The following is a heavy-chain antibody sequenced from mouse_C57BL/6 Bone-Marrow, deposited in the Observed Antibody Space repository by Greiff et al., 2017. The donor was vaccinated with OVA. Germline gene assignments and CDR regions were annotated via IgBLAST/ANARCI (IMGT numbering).Heavy chain of an antibody. CDR3: AREVFYSY. V-gene: IGHV1-54*01. CDR2: INPGSGGT. D-gene: IGHD2-12*01. Sequence: VKLQESGAELVRPGTSVKVSCKASGYAFTNYLIEWVKQRPGQGLEWIGVINPGSGGTNYNEKFKGKATLTADKSSSTAYMQLSSLTSEDSAVYFCAREVFYSYWGQGTTLTVSS. J-gene: IGHJ2*01. CDR1: GYAFTNYL.